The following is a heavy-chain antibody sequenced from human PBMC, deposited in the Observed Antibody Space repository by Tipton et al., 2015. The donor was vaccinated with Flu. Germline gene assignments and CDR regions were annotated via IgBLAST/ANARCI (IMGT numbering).Heavy chain of an antibody. D-gene: IGHD3-10*01. CDR3: AGGPAHILY. Sequence: SLRLSCAASGVTVSSDYVSWVRQAPGKGLQWVSVLYAGGQTYYADSVKGRFTISRHNSNKTLYLQMNSLRPEDTAVYYCAGGPAHILYWGQGSLVAVSS. CDR1: GVTVSSDY. V-gene: IGHV3-53*04. CDR2: LYAGGQT. J-gene: IGHJ4*02.